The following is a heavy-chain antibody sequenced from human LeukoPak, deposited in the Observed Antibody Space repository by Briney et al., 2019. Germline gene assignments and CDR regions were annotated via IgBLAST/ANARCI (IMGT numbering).Heavy chain of an antibody. D-gene: IGHD6-13*01. V-gene: IGHV3-48*01. Sequence: GGSLRLSCAASGFTFSSYSMNWVRQAPGKGLEWVSYISSSSSTIYYADSVKGRFTISRDNAKNSLYLQMNSLRAEDTAVYYCARDRWYSSSWLYFDYWGQGTLVTVSS. CDR2: ISSSSSTI. J-gene: IGHJ4*02. CDR3: ARDRWYSSSWLYFDY. CDR1: GFTFSSYS.